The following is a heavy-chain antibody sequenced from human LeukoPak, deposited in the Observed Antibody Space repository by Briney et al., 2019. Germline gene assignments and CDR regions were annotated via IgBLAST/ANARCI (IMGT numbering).Heavy chain of an antibody. CDR1: GGSVSSGSYY. J-gene: IGHJ2*01. CDR2: IHYTGST. D-gene: IGHD4-11*01. CDR3: AQLKVDMTTVDWYFDL. V-gene: IGHV4-61*01. Sequence: PSETLSLTCTVSGGSVSSGSYYWSWIRQPPGKGLEWIGYIHYTGSTKYNPSLNSRVTISVDTSKTQFSLKLSSVTAADTAVYYCAQLKVDMTTVDWYFDLWGRGTLVTVSS.